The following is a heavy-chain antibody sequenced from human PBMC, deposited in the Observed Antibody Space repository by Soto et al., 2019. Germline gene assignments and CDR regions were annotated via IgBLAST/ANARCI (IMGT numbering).Heavy chain of an antibody. D-gene: IGHD3-10*01. CDR3: ARVGGFGGQYYYYGMDV. Sequence: ASVKVSCKASGGTFSSYAISWVRQAPGQGLEWMGGIIPIFGTANYAQKFQGRVTITADESTSTAYMELSSLRSEDTAVYYCARVGGFGGQYYYYGMDVWGQGTTVTVSS. J-gene: IGHJ6*02. CDR1: GGTFSSYA. V-gene: IGHV1-69*13. CDR2: IIPIFGTA.